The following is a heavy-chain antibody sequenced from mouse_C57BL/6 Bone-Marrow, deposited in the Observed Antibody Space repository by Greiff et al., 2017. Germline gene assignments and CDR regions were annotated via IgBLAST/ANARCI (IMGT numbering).Heavy chain of an antibody. Sequence: EVKLVESGAELVRPGASVKLSCTASGFNIKDYYMHWVKQRPEQGLEWIGRIYPEDGDTEYAPKIQGKATMTADTSSNTAYLQLSSLTSEDTAVYYCTLITTVVGGFDYWGQGTTLTVSS. CDR1: GFNIKDYY. J-gene: IGHJ2*01. CDR3: TLITTVVGGFDY. CDR2: IYPEDGDT. D-gene: IGHD1-1*01. V-gene: IGHV14-1*01.